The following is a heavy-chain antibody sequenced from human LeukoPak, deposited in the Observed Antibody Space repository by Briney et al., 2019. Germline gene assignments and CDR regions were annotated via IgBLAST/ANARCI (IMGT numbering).Heavy chain of an antibody. V-gene: IGHV4-30-4*08. Sequence: SETLSLTCTVSGASITSGDWYWSWIRQSPGKSLEWIGYIHFSGATFYNPSLNSRITISSDTSKSQFSLKLSSVTAADTAVYYCAREIAVAGSAFDIWGQGTMVTVSS. CDR3: AREIAVAGSAFDI. CDR2: IHFSGAT. J-gene: IGHJ3*02. CDR1: GASITSGDWY. D-gene: IGHD6-19*01.